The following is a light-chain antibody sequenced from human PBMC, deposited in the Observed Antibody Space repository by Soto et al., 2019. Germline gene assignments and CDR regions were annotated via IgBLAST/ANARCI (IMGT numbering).Light chain of an antibody. CDR1: QSVSSSY. V-gene: IGKV3-20*01. Sequence: EIVLTQSPGTLSLSPGERATLSCRASQSVSSSYLAWYQQKPGQTPRLLIYGASSRATGIPDRFSGSGSGTDFPLTISRLEPEDFAVYYCQQFGNSPYTFGRGTKLDIK. CDR3: QQFGNSPYT. CDR2: GAS. J-gene: IGKJ2*01.